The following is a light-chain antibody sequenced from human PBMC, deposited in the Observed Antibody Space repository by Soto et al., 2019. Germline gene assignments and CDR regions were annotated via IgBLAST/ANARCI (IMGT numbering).Light chain of an antibody. CDR3: SSYTSSSTVV. CDR1: SSDVGGYNY. J-gene: IGLJ2*01. Sequence: QSALTQPASVSGSPGQSITISCTGTSSDVGGYNYVSWYQQHPGKAPKRMIYDVSNRPSGVSNRFSGSKSGNTASLTISGLQAEDEAGYYCSSYTSSSTVVFGGGTKVTVL. CDR2: DVS. V-gene: IGLV2-14*01.